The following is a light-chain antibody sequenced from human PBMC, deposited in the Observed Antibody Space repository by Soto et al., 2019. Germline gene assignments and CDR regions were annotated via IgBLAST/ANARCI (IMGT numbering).Light chain of an antibody. CDR1: QSVSSN. V-gene: IGKV3-15*01. CDR2: GAS. Sequence: EIVMTQSPATLSVSPGERATLSCRASQSVSSNLAWYQQKPGQAPRLLIYGASTRATGIPARFSGSGSGTEFTLTISSLQSEDFAVYYCQQYNNCPPSLTVGGGTKVEIK. J-gene: IGKJ4*01. CDR3: QQYNNCPPSLT.